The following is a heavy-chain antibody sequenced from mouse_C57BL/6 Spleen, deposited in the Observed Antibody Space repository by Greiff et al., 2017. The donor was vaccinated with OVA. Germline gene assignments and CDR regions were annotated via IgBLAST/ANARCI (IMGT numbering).Heavy chain of an antibody. J-gene: IGHJ3*01. Sequence: QVQLQQSGPELVKPGASVKISCKASGYSFTSYYIHWVKQRPGQGLEWIGWIYPGSGNTKYNEKFKGKATLTADTSSSTAYMQLSSLTSEDSAVYYCARSRDYDYTAWFAYWGQGTLVTVSA. V-gene: IGHV1-66*01. CDR1: GYSFTSYY. CDR2: IYPGSGNT. D-gene: IGHD2-4*01. CDR3: ARSRDYDYTAWFAY.